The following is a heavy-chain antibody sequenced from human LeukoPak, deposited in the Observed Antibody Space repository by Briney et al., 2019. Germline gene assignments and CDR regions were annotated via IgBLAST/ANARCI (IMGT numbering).Heavy chain of an antibody. CDR2: ILYDGSNK. CDR1: GFTFSSYG. D-gene: IGHD2-2*01. V-gene: IGHV3-30*18. Sequence: GGSLRLSCAASGFTFSSYGMHWVRQAPGKGLEWVAVILYDGSNKYYADSVKGRFTISRDNSKITLYLQMNSLRAEDTAVYYCAKAVVVVPAATPFDYWGQGTLVTVSS. CDR3: AKAVVVVPAATPFDY. J-gene: IGHJ4*02.